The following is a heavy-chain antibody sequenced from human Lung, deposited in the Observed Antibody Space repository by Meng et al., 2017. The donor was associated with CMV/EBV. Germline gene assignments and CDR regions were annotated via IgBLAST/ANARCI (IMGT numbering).Heavy chain of an antibody. CDR3: ARFTIFGVVMDGMDV. J-gene: IGHJ6*02. CDR2: IYYSGST. CDR1: GGSISSYY. D-gene: IGHD3-3*01. V-gene: IGHV4-59*01. Sequence: SETXSLTCTVSGGSISSYYWSWIRQPPGKGLEWIGYIYYSGSTNYNPSLKSRVTISVDTSKNQFSLKLSSVTAADTAVYYCARFTIFGVVMDGMDVWGQGXTVTVSS.